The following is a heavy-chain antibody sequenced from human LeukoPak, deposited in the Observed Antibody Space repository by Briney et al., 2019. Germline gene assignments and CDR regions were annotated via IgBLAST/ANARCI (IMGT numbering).Heavy chain of an antibody. CDR3: AREGPSIAAAGISFDYYYMDV. J-gene: IGHJ6*03. Sequence: EASVKVSCKASGGTFSSYAISWVRQAPGQGLEWMGGIIPIFGTANYAQKFQGRVTITADESTSTAYMELSSLRSEDTAVYYCAREGPSIAAAGISFDYYYMDVWGKGTTVTVSS. V-gene: IGHV1-69*01. CDR1: GGTFSSYA. D-gene: IGHD6-13*01. CDR2: IIPIFGTA.